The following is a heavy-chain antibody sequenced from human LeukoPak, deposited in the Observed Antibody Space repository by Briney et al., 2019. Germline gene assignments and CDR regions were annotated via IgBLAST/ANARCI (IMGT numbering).Heavy chain of an antibody. Sequence: ASVKVSCKASGYTFTGYYMHWVRQAPGQGLEWMGWINPSSGGTNYAQKFQGRVTMTRDTSISTAYMELSRLRSDDTAVYYCARADDYYDSSGYYYLYFQHWGQGTLVTVSS. J-gene: IGHJ1*01. V-gene: IGHV1-2*02. D-gene: IGHD3-22*01. CDR3: ARADDYYDSSGYYYLYFQH. CDR1: GYTFTGYY. CDR2: INPSSGGT.